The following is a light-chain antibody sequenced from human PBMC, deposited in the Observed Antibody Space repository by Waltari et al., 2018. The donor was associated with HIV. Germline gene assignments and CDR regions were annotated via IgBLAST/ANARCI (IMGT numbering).Light chain of an antibody. CDR1: QSISSY. J-gene: IGKJ2*01. Sequence: DIQMTQSPSSLSASVGDRVTITCRASQSISSYLNWYQQKPGKAPKVLIYAASTLQGVVPSRFSGSGSGTDFTLTISSLQPDDFATYYCQQSYSAPYTFGQGTKLEIK. V-gene: IGKV1-39*01. CDR2: AAS. CDR3: QQSYSAPYT.